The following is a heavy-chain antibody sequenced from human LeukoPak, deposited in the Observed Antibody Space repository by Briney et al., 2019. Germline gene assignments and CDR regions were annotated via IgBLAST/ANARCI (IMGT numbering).Heavy chain of an antibody. CDR1: GGSIGSSIYY. V-gene: IGHV4-39*07. CDR3: ARDGGGFGDVDY. J-gene: IGHJ4*02. D-gene: IGHD3-10*01. Sequence: SETLSLTCTVAGGSIGSSIYYWGWIRQPPGKGLEWIGNIYYSGSTYYNPSLKSRVTISIDTSKNQFSLKLSSVTAADTAVYYCARDGGGFGDVDYWGQGTLVTVSS. CDR2: IYYSGST.